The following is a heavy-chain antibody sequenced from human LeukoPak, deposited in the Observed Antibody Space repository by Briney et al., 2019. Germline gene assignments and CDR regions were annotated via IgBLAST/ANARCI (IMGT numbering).Heavy chain of an antibody. V-gene: IGHV4-39*01. CDR1: GGSISSSSYY. CDR2: IYYSGST. CDR3: ARQPRSGDDLIDY. Sequence: NPSETLSLTCTVSGGSISSSSYYWGWIRQPPGKGLEWIGSIYYSGSTYYNPSLKSRVTISVDTSKNQFSLKLSSVTAADTAVYYCARQPRSGDDLIDYWGQGTLVTVSS. J-gene: IGHJ4*02.